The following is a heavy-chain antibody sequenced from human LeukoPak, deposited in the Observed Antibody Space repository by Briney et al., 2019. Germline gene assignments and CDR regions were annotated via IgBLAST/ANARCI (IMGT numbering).Heavy chain of an antibody. CDR3: ARVRSIVVVPAASEVGLDY. CDR1: GGTFSSYA. CDR2: IIPIFGIA. Sequence: AASVKVSCKASGGTFSSYAISWVRQAPGQGLEWMGRIIPIFGIANYAQKFQGRVTITADKSTSTAYMELSSLRSEDTAVYYCARVRSIVVVPAASEVGLDYWGQGTLVTVSS. D-gene: IGHD2-2*01. V-gene: IGHV1-69*04. J-gene: IGHJ4*02.